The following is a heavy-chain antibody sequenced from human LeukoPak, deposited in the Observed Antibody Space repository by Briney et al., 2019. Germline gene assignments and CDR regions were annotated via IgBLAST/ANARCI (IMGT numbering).Heavy chain of an antibody. CDR2: IKEDGSET. CDR1: GFIFKKYW. J-gene: IGHJ4*02. Sequence: GGSLGLSCAASGFIFKKYWMNWVRQVPGKGLECLANIKEDGSETYYADSVKGRFTISRDNAKNSLYLQMNSLRAEDTAVYYCAGGYSYGSLFDYWGQGTLVTVSS. D-gene: IGHD5-18*01. CDR3: AGGYSYGSLFDY. V-gene: IGHV3-7*01.